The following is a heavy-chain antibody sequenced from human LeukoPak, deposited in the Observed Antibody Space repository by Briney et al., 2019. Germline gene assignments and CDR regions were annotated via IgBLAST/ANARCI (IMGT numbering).Heavy chain of an antibody. D-gene: IGHD1-1*01. V-gene: IGHV3-7*01. CDR3: VRNRYNLDV. CDR1: GLILSNNS. J-gene: IGHJ6*02. CDR2: IKQDGSEK. Sequence: GGSLRLSCAVSGLILSNNSMTWVRQAPGKGLEWVASIKQDGSEKYYVDSVKGRFTISRDNAKNSLYLEMNSLRAEDTALYYCVRNRYNLDVWGQGTTVTVSS.